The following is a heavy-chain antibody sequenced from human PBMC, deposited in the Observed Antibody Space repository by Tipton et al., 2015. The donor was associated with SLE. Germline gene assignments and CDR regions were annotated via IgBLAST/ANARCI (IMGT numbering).Heavy chain of an antibody. CDR3: ARRGDYGDYRDYFDY. CDR1: GGSISSSSYY. Sequence: TLSLTCAVSGGSISSSSYYWGWIRQPPGKGLEWIGEINHSGCTNYNPSPKSRVTISVDTSKNQFSLKLSSVTAADTAVYYCARRGDYGDYRDYFDYWGQGTLVTVSS. J-gene: IGHJ4*02. D-gene: IGHD4-17*01. CDR2: INHSGCT. V-gene: IGHV4-39*01.